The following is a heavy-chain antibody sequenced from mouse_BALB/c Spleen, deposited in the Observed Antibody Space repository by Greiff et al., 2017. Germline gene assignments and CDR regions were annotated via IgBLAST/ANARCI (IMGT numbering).Heavy chain of an antibody. CDR2: ISYSGST. CDR3: ARGSNWFFAY. V-gene: IGHV3-2*02. Sequence: EVKLQESGPGLVKPSQSLSLTCTVTGYSITSDYAWNWIRQFPGNKLEWMGYISYSGSTSYNPSLKSRISITRDTSKNQFFLQLNSVTTEDTATYYCARGSNWFFAYWGQGTLVTVSA. J-gene: IGHJ3*01. CDR1: GYSITSDYA. D-gene: IGHD4-1*01.